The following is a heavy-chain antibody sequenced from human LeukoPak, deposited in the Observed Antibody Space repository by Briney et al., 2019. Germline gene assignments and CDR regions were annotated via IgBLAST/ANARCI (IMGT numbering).Heavy chain of an antibody. CDR1: GFIFSSYE. J-gene: IGHJ4*02. D-gene: IGHD1-26*01. CDR2: ISSSGRTM. Sequence: GGSLRLSCAASGFIFSSYEMSWVRQAPGKGLEWVSYISSSGRTMYYADSVKGRFTVSRDNAKNSLYLQMNSLRAEYTAVYYCAKEVRGKFDYWGQGTLVTVSS. V-gene: IGHV3-48*03. CDR3: AKEVRGKFDY.